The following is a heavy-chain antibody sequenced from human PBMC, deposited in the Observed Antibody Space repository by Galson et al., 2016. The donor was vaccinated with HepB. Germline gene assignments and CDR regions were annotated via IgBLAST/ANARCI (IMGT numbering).Heavy chain of an antibody. Sequence: SLRLSCAVSGFTFSDWDFHWVRQAPGKGLDWVAVISKTGDTTFYGDSVKGRFTISRDNSKNTVDLQIHSLRSEDAAVYFCARDFKLGAPDYRDVWGKGTTVTVS. V-gene: IGHV3-30-3*01. CDR3: ARDFKLGAPDYRDV. J-gene: IGHJ6*03. D-gene: IGHD1-26*01. CDR2: ISKTGDTT. CDR1: GFTFSDWD.